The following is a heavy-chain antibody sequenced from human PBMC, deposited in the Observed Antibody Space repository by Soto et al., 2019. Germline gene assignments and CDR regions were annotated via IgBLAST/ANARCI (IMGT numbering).Heavy chain of an antibody. J-gene: IGHJ3*02. V-gene: IGHV1-18*01. CDR2: ISAYNGNT. CDR1: GYTFTSYG. CDR3: ARDTAVAGVSYDAFDI. D-gene: IGHD6-19*01. Sequence: QVQLVQSGAEVKKPGASVKVSCKASGYTFTSYGISWVRQAPGQGLEWMGWISAYNGNTNYAQKLQGRVTMTTDTPTSTAYMELRSLRSDDTAVYYCARDTAVAGVSYDAFDIWGQGTMVTVSS.